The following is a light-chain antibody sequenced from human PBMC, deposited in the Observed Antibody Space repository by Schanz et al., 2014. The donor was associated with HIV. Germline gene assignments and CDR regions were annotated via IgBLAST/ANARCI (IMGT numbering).Light chain of an antibody. V-gene: IGKV3-20*01. J-gene: IGKJ4*01. CDR3: QQYSNWPLT. CDR2: GAS. Sequence: EIVLTQSPGTLSLSPGERATLSCRASQSVSSSYLAWYQQKPGQAPRLLIYGASSRATGIPDRFSGSGSGTDFTLTISRLEPDDFANYYCQQYSNWPLTFGGGTKVEIK. CDR1: QSVSSSY.